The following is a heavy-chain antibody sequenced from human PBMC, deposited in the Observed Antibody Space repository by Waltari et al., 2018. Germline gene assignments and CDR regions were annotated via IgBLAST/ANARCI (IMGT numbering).Heavy chain of an antibody. V-gene: IGHV4-39*01. J-gene: IGHJ4*02. Sequence: QLQLQESGPGLVKPSETLSLTCTVSGGSISSSSYYWVWIRQPPGKGLEWIGSIYYSGSTYYNPSLKSRVTISVDTSKNQFSLKLSSVTAADTAVYYCARKDGFSGSLDYWGQGTLVTVSS. CDR1: GGSISSSSYY. CDR3: ARKDGFSGSLDY. D-gene: IGHD5-12*01. CDR2: IYYSGST.